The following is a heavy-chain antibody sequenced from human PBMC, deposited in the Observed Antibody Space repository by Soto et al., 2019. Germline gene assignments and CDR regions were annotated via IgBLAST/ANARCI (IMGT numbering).Heavy chain of an antibody. V-gene: IGHV3-23*01. CDR2: ITDSGDDT. CDR3: AKLGSSSWSPHYHLDY. Sequence: EVQLLESGGGLVQPGGSLRLSCAASGFTFNNYAMGWVRQAPGKGLEWVSAITDSGDDTYYIDSVKGRFTISRDNSKSTLYLQMNSLRAEDTAIYYCAKLGSSSWSPHYHLDYWGQGTLVTVSS. D-gene: IGHD2-2*01. CDR1: GFTFNNYA. J-gene: IGHJ4*02.